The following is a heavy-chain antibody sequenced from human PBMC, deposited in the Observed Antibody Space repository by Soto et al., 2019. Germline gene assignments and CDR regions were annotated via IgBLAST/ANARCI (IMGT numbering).Heavy chain of an antibody. CDR3: AKDYDGTTSFDY. CDR1: GFTIRSYA. V-gene: IGHV3-23*01. J-gene: IGHJ4*02. CDR2: ISDRGDTT. Sequence: PGGSLRLSCAVSGFTIRSYAMSWVRQAPGKGLEWVSAISDRGDTTHYADSVKGRFTISRDTAKNTLHLQMNTLRVEDTAVYYCAKDYDGTTSFDYWGRGTLVTVSS. D-gene: IGHD1-7*01.